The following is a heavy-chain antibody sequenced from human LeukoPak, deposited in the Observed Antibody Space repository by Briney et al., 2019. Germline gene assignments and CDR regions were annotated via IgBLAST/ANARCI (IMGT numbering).Heavy chain of an antibody. CDR3: ARQRQHCDGGSCFPPDH. CDR1: GASISSTSDY. Sequence: SETLSPTCTVSGASISSTSDYWGWIRQPPGQGLEWIGTIYYTGRAYYNPSLKSRLTISVDMAKNQFSLKLNSMTATDTAIYYCARQRQHCDGGSCFPPDHWGHGTLVTVSS. J-gene: IGHJ4*01. D-gene: IGHD2-15*01. CDR2: IYYTGRA. V-gene: IGHV4-39*01.